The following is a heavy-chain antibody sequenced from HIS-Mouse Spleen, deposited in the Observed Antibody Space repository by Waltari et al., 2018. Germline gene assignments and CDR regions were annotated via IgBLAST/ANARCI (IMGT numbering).Heavy chain of an antibody. D-gene: IGHD6-13*01. CDR2: IYYSGST. CDR3: AREIPYSSSWYDWYFDL. Sequence: QLQLQESGPGLVKPSDTLSLTCTVSGGSTRSSRYSGGWIRQPPGKGLEWIGSIYYSGSTYYNPSLKSRVTISVDTSKNQFSLKLSSVTAADTAVYYCAREIPYSSSWYDWYFDLWGRGTLVTVSS. J-gene: IGHJ2*01. V-gene: IGHV4-39*07. CDR1: GGSTRSSRYS.